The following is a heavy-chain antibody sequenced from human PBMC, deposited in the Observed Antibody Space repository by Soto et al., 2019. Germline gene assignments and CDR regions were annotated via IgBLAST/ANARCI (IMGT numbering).Heavy chain of an antibody. CDR2: IYYDGST. J-gene: IGHJ4*02. CDR1: GGSISSGAFY. CDR3: ARSDGRY. V-gene: IGHV4-39*07. Sequence: SETLSLTCTVSGGSISSGAFYWGWIRQPPGRGLESIANIYYDGSTYYNPSLKSRVTISVDTSKNQFSLKLSSVTAADTAVNYCARSDGRYWGQGTLVTVS.